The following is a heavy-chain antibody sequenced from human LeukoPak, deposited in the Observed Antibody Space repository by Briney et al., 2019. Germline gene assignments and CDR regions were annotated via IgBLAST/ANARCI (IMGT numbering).Heavy chain of an antibody. CDR1: GYTFTGYY. CDR3: ARDRQHKYSSSWAGWFDP. CDR2: INPNSGGT. V-gene: IGHV1-2*02. Sequence: ASVKVSCKASGYTFTGYYMHWVRQAPGQGLEWMGWINPNSGGTNYAQKFQGRVTMTRDTSISTAYMELSRLRSDDTAVYYCARDRQHKYSSSWAGWFDPWGQGTLVTVSS. J-gene: IGHJ5*02. D-gene: IGHD6-13*01.